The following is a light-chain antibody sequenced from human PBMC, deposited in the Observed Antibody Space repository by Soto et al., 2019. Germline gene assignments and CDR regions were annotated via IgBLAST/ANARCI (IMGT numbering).Light chain of an antibody. J-gene: IGLJ2*01. CDR1: SSDIGGYRY. CDR3: TSYTSDSSVI. V-gene: IGLV2-14*03. CDR2: DVT. Sequence: QSVLTQPASVSGSPGQSVTISCTGTSSDIGGYRYVSWYQQRPGKAPKLMIHDVTNRPSGVSDRFSGSKSGNTASLTISGLQAEYEADYYCTSYTSDSSVIFGGGTKLTVL.